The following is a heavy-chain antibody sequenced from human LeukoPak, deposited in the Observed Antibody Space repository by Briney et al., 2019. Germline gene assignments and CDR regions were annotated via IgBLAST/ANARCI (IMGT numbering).Heavy chain of an antibody. J-gene: IGHJ3*02. V-gene: IGHV4-59*01. CDR1: GGAISGYY. D-gene: IGHD1-14*01. CDR3: ARDAESDDHADFHI. Sequence: SETLSLTCAVSGGAISGYYWNWIRQPPGKGLEWIGHIHHSGSTTYNPSLQSRVTISIDTPKNQISLRLSSVTAADTAVYYCARDAESDDHADFHIWGQGAMVTVSS. CDR2: IHHSGST.